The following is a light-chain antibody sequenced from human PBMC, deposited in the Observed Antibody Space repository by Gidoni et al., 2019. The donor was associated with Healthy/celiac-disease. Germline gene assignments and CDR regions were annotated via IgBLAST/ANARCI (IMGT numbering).Light chain of an antibody. CDR3: QQSYSIPYT. CDR2: AAS. Sequence: DIQMTQSPSSLSASVGDRVTITCRESQSISSYLNWYQQKPGKAPKLLIYAASSLQSGVPSRFSGSGSGTDFTLTISSLQPEDFATYYCQQSYSIPYTFGQGTKLEIK. V-gene: IGKV1-39*01. J-gene: IGKJ2*01. CDR1: QSISSY.